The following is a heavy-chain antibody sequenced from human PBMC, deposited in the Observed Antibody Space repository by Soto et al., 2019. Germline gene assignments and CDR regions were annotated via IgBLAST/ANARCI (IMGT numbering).Heavy chain of an antibody. V-gene: IGHV4-34*01. CDR3: ARKESVYYGMAV. J-gene: IGHJ6*02. CDR1: Y. CDR2: INHSGST. Sequence: YWRWILQPPGKGLERIGEINHSGSTNYNPSLKSRVTISVDTSKNQFSLKLSSVTAADTAVYYCARKESVYYGMAVRVQGTTVTVSS.